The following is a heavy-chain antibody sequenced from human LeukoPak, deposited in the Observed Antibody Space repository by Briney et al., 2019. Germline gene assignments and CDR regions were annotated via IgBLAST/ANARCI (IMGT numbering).Heavy chain of an antibody. CDR1: GYTFTSYD. J-gene: IGHJ6*03. CDR3: ARGLGNKVGDGRWYYMDV. Sequence: ASVKVSCKASGYTFTSYDINWVRQATGQGLEWMGWMNPNSGNTGYAQKFQGRVTMTRNTSISTAYMELSSLRSEDTAVYYCARGLGNKVGDGRWYYMDVWGKGTTVTVSS. D-gene: IGHD3-10*01. CDR2: MNPNSGNT. V-gene: IGHV1-8*01.